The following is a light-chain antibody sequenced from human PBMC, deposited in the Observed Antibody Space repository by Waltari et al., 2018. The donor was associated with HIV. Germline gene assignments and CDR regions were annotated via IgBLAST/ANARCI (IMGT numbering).Light chain of an antibody. V-gene: IGLV2-14*03. CDR1: ASDFGPYNF. CDR3: STHTGNDTLA. Sequence: QSALTQPASVSDSGQSVTISCTGTASDFGPYNFVSWYQQHPANVPKVIIYRVTSRPSGVPPRFSGSKSGNTASLTISGLRAEDEALYYCSTHTGNDTLAFGGGTKLTVL. J-gene: IGLJ2*01. CDR2: RVT.